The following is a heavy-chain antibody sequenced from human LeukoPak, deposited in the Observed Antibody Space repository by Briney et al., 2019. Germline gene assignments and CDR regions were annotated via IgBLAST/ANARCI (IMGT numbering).Heavy chain of an antibody. D-gene: IGHD6-19*01. CDR1: GGSISSYH. CDR3: ASFGSGWSGGFDP. CDR2: IYYSGST. Sequence: PSETLSLTCTVSGGSISSYHWSWIRQPPGKGLEWIGYIYYSGSTNYNPSLKSRVTISVDTSKNQFSLKLSSVTAADTAVYYCASFGSGWSGGFDPWGQGTLVTVSS. J-gene: IGHJ5*02. V-gene: IGHV4-59*01.